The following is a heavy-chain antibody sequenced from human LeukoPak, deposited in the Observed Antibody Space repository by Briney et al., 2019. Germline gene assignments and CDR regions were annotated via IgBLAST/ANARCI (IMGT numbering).Heavy chain of an antibody. CDR2: IIPIFGTA. CDR1: GGTFSTYV. V-gene: IGHV1-69*13. J-gene: IGHJ5*02. D-gene: IGHD6-19*01. CDR3: ATGIKYSSGWYPPYNWFDP. Sequence: SVKVSCKASGGTFSTYVITWVRQAPGQGLEWMGGIIPIFGTANYAQKFQGRVTITADESTSTAYMELSSLRSEDTAVYYCATGIKYSSGWYPPYNWFDPWGQGTLVTVSS.